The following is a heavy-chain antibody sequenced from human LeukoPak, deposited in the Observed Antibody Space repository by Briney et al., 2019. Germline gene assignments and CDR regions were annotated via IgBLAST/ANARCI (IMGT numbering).Heavy chain of an antibody. CDR1: GFTFSSYA. Sequence: GGSLRLSCAASGFTFSSYAMHWVRQAPGKGLEWVAVISYDGSNKSYADSVKGRFTISRDNSKNTLYLQMNSLRAEDTAVYYCARGEPYYYDSSGYYPFDYWGQGTLVTVSS. CDR2: ISYDGSNK. V-gene: IGHV3-30-3*01. J-gene: IGHJ4*02. CDR3: ARGEPYYYDSSGYYPFDY. D-gene: IGHD3-22*01.